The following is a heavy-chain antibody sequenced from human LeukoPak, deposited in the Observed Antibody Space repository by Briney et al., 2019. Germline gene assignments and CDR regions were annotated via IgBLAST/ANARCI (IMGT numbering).Heavy chain of an antibody. Sequence: CGPTLAHPTRPFTLTYTFSCFLLSTRGVGVGWIRQPSVEGLKWLALIYLNDDEPYSPSLKSRLTITRDTSKNQVVLTMTSMDPVDTATYYCAHRRVGTTLFDYWGQGALVTVS. CDR3: AHRRVGTTLFDY. CDR2: IYLNDDE. V-gene: IGHV2-5*01. D-gene: IGHD1-26*01. CDR1: CFLLSTRGVG. J-gene: IGHJ4*02.